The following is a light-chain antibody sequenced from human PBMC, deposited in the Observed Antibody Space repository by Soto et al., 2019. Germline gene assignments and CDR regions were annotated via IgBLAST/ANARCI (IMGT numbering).Light chain of an antibody. J-gene: IGKJ4*01. V-gene: IGKV1-5*03. CDR2: KAS. Sequence: DIQITQSPYTLSSSVLETINITCRASQSVSKWLAWYQQKPEKAPKLIIFKASILETGVPSRFSASGFGTEFTLTITSLQPEDSATYYCLQDYNYPITFGGGTKVDIK. CDR1: QSVSKW. CDR3: LQDYNYPIT.